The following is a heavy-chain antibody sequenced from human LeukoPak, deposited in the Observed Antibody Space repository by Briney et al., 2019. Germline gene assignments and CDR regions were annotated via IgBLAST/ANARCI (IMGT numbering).Heavy chain of an antibody. D-gene: IGHD6-19*01. CDR3: ARVGYSSGWYGAFDI. CDR1: GFTFSSYA. J-gene: IGHJ3*02. V-gene: IGHV3-30-3*01. CDR2: ISYDGSNK. Sequence: PGGSLRLSCAASGFTFSSYAMHWVRQAPGKGLEWVAVISYDGSNKYYADSVKGRFTISRDNSKNTLYLQMNSLRAEDTAVYYCARVGYSSGWYGAFDIWGQGTMVTVSS.